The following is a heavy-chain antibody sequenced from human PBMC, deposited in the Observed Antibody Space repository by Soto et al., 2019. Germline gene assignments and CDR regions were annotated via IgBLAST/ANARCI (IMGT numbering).Heavy chain of an antibody. Sequence: EVQLVESGGGLVLPGGSLRLSCAASGFTVSTYYMTWVRQAPGMGLEWVSVIYTGGTTYYADSVKGRFTISRDNSKNTLYLQMHSLRAEDTAVYYCARVESGYDYYYYYYMDLWGKGTTVTVSS. CDR2: IYTGGTT. CDR1: GFTVSTYY. V-gene: IGHV3-66*01. J-gene: IGHJ6*03. D-gene: IGHD5-12*01. CDR3: ARVESGYDYYYYYYMDL.